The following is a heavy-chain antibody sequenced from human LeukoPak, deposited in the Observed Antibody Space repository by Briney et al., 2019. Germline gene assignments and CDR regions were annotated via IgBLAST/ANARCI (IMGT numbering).Heavy chain of an antibody. Sequence: PGRSLRLSCAASGFSFSSYGMHWVRQAPGKGLEWVAVIWYDGSNKNYADSVKGRFTISRDNSKNTLYLQMNSLRAEDTAVYYCARRLWTGSKLYYYGMDVWGQGTTVTVSS. J-gene: IGHJ6*02. D-gene: IGHD3/OR15-3a*01. CDR2: IWYDGSNK. CDR3: ARRLWTGSKLYYYGMDV. CDR1: GFSFSSYG. V-gene: IGHV3-30*19.